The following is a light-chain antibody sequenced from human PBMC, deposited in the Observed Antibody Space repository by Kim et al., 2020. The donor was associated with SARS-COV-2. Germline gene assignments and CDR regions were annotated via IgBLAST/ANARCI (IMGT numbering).Light chain of an antibody. CDR1: QGIGND. CDR3: LQHNVYPYT. J-gene: IGKJ2*01. V-gene: IGKV1-17*01. Sequence: DIQMTQSPSSLSAFVGDRVTITCRASQGIGNDLGWYQQKPGKAPKRLIYAASSLQSGVPPRFSGSGSGTEFTLTISSLQPEDFATYYCLQHNVYPYTFGQGTKLEI. CDR2: AAS.